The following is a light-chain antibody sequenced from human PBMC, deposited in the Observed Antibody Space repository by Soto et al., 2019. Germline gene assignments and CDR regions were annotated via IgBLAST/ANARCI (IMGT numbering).Light chain of an antibody. Sequence: QSVLTQPPSVSGAPGQRVTIACTGSSSNIGAHFDVHWYQHLPRTAPRLLIYGDTNRPSGVPARFSGSKSGTSASLAISGLQAEDEADYYCCSYAGSYSYVFGTGTKLTVL. CDR3: CSYAGSYSYV. CDR2: GDT. CDR1: SSNIGAHFD. J-gene: IGLJ1*01. V-gene: IGLV1-40*01.